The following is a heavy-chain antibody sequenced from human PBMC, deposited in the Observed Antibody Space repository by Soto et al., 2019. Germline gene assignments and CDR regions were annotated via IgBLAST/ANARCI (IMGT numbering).Heavy chain of an antibody. D-gene: IGHD5-12*01. V-gene: IGHV4-59*08. J-gene: IGHJ5*02. CDR3: ARVEPYEHNWFDP. Sequence: SETLSLTCTVSGGSISSYYWSWIRQPPGKGLEWIGYIYYSGSTNYNPSLKSRVTISVDTSKNQFSLKLSSVTAADTAVYYCARVEPYEHNWFDPWGQGTLVTVSS. CDR2: IYYSGST. CDR1: GGSISSYY.